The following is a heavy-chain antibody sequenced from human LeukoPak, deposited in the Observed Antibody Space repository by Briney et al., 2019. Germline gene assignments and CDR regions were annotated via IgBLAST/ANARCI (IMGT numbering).Heavy chain of an antibody. V-gene: IGHV5-10-1*01. CDR3: VRYGMDV. Sequence: GESLKISCKGSGYRFTNYWISWVRQMPGKGLEWMGRIDPSGPYTNYSPSFQGHVTISADKSITTAYLQWSSLKASDTAMYYCVRYGMDVWGQGTTVTASS. CDR1: GYRFTNYW. J-gene: IGHJ6*02. CDR2: IDPSGPYT.